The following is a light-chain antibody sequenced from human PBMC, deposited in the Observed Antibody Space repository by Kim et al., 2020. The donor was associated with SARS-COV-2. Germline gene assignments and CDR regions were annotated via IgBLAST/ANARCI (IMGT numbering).Light chain of an antibody. CDR2: KDS. CDR3: YSAADNNCV. CDR1: VLAKKY. V-gene: IGLV3-27*01. J-gene: IGLJ1*01. Sequence: SVSPGQTARITCSGDVLAKKYARWFQQKPGQAPVLVIYKDSERPSGIPERFSGSSSGTTVTLTISGAQVEDEADYYCYSAADNNCVFGTGTKVTVL.